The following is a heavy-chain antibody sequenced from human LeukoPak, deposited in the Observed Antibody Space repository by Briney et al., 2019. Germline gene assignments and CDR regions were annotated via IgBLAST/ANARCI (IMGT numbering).Heavy chain of an antibody. CDR3: ARGADSGSYNGGSAY. V-gene: IGHV4-30-2*01. J-gene: IGHJ4*02. CDR2: IYHSGST. Sequence: SQTLSLTCAVSGGSISSGGYSWSWIRQPPGKGLEWIGYIYHSGSTYYNPSLKSRVTISVDTSKNQFSLKLSSVTAADTAVYYCARGADSGSYNGGSAYWGQGTLVTVSS. CDR1: GGSISSGGYS. D-gene: IGHD1-26*01.